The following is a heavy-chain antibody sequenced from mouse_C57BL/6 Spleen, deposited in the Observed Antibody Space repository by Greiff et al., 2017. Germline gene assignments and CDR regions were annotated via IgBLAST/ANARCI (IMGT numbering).Heavy chain of an antibody. V-gene: IGHV1-81*01. D-gene: IGHD4-1*01. Sequence: VQLQQSGAELARPGASVKLSCKASGYTFTSYGISWVKQRTGQGLEWIGEIYPRSGNTYYNEKFKGKATLTADKSSSTAYMELRSLTSEDSAVYFCARVTGTSSWFADWGQGTMVTVSA. CDR1: GYTFTSYG. CDR2: IYPRSGNT. CDR3: ARVTGTSSWFAD. J-gene: IGHJ3*01.